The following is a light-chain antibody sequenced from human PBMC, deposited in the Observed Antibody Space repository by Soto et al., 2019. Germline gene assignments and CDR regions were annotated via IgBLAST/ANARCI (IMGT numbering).Light chain of an antibody. CDR3: QSSYSSLSGVV. Sequence: QSVLTQPPSVSGSPGQRVIVSCTGSSTNIVEVYTVHWYQQLPGTAPKLLIFHNTNRPSGVPDRLSGSKSGASASLAITGRQDEDEDAYYCQSSYSSLSGVVFGGGTKLTVL. J-gene: IGLJ2*01. CDR1: STNIVEVYT. V-gene: IGLV1-40*01. CDR2: HNT.